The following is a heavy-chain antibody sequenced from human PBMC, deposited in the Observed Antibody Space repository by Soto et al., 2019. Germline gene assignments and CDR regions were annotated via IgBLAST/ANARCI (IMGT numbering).Heavy chain of an antibody. CDR3: AGGTDPVMGPYYYYHLDV. Sequence: GGSLRRSWAASKFTLNTYWMNWVRQAPGKGLEWVANIDQDGSNKHYVDSVEGRFTISRDNAKKSVFLQMSSLRVEDTAVYYCAGGTDPVMGPYYYYHLDVWSPGTTVTV. CDR1: KFTLNTYW. V-gene: IGHV3-7*03. CDR2: IDQDGSNK. D-gene: IGHD3-10*01. J-gene: IGHJ6*02.